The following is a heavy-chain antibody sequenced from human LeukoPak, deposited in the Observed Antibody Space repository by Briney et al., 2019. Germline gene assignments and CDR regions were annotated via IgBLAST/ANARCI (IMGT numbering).Heavy chain of an antibody. Sequence: GESLKISCKGSGYSFTSYWIGWVRQMPGKGLEWMGIIYPGDSDTRYSPSFQGQVTISADKSISTAYLQWSSLKASDTAMYYCARQHQGYCSSTSCYGDYYYYYYMDVWGKGTTVTVSS. V-gene: IGHV5-51*01. D-gene: IGHD2-2*01. CDR1: GYSFTSYW. J-gene: IGHJ6*03. CDR3: ARQHQGYCSSTSCYGDYYYYYYMDV. CDR2: IYPGDSDT.